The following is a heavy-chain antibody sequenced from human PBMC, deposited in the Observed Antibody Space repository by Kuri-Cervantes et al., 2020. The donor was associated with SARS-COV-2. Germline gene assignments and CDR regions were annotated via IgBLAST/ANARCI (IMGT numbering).Heavy chain of an antibody. CDR2: IWYDGSNK. J-gene: IGHJ4*02. D-gene: IGHD2-8*01. V-gene: IGHV3-33*08. CDR1: GFTSSNYG. CDR3: ARDVGYCTNDECQSRDFDY. Sequence: GGSLRLSCAASGFTSSNYGVHWVRQAPGKGLEWVAVIWYDGSNKYYADSVKGRFTISRDTSKNTVHLQMNSLRVEDTAVYYCARDVGYCTNDECQSRDFDYWGQGTLVTVSS.